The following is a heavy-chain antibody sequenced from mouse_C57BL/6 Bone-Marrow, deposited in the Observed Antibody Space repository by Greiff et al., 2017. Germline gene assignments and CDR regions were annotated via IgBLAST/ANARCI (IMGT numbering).Heavy chain of an antibody. D-gene: IGHD2-5*01. CDR2: INPSSGYT. J-gene: IGHJ2*01. CDR1: GYTFTSYW. V-gene: IGHV1-7*01. CDR3: AKWYYSNLFDY. Sequence: QVQLKESGAELAKPGASVKLSCKASGYTFTSYWMHLVKQRPGQGLEWIGYINPSSGYTKYNQKFKDKATLTADKSSSTAYMQLSSLTYEDSAVYYCAKWYYSNLFDYWGQGATLTVSS.